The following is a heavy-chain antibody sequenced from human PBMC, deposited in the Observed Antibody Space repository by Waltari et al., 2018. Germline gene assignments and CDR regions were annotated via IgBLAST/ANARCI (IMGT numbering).Heavy chain of an antibody. D-gene: IGHD5-12*01. CDR3: ARDDLDYSFDY. J-gene: IGHJ4*02. CDR2: IYTSGST. CDR1: GGSISSGSYS. Sequence: QVQLQESGPGLVKPSQTLSLTCTVSGGSISSGSYSWSWIRQPAGKGLEWIGRIYTSGSTNYNPSLKSRVTISVDTSKNQFSLKLSSVTAADTAVYYCARDDLDYSFDYWGQGTLVTVSS. V-gene: IGHV4-61*02.